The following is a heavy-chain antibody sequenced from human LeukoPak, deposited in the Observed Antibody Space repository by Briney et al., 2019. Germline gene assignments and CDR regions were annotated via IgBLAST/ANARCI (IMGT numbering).Heavy chain of an antibody. CDR1: GFTFSSYG. Sequence: GRSLRLSCAASGFTFSSYGMHWVRQAPGKGLEWVAVIWYDGSNKYYADSVKGRFTISRDNSKNTLYLQMNSLRAEDTAVYYCARGRSWYYNWFDPWGQGTLVTVSS. J-gene: IGHJ5*02. V-gene: IGHV3-33*01. CDR2: IWYDGSNK. CDR3: ARGRSWYYNWFDP. D-gene: IGHD6-13*01.